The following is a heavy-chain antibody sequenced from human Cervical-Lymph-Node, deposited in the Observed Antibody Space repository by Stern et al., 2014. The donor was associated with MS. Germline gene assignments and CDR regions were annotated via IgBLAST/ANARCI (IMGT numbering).Heavy chain of an antibody. CDR3: AARYRGWSQAIDY. V-gene: IGHV1-58*02. J-gene: IGHJ4*02. CDR2: IVVGSGTK. Sequence: QLVQSGPEVKKPGTSVKVSCKASGFNFVTSGIQWVRQARRQPLEYQGGIVVGSGTKNYVPKVPKQVTIPRAMSTNTVYMELSSLSPEDTAIYYCAARYRGWSQAIDYWGRGTQVTVSA. D-gene: IGHD6-19*01. CDR1: GFNFVTSG.